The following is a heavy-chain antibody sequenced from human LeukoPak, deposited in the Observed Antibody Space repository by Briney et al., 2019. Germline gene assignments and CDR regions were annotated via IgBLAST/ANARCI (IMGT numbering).Heavy chain of an antibody. CDR2: ISRNGAVT. CDR1: GLIFDDYT. CDR3: ARPSFVTGSYYSL. Sequence: GGSLRLSCAASGLIFDDYTMHWVRQAPGKGLEWVSLISRNGAVTKYADSVRGRFTISRDNAKNSLYLQMNTLRAEDTAVYYCARPSFVTGSYYSLWGQGTLVAVSS. V-gene: IGHV3-43*01. J-gene: IGHJ4*02. D-gene: IGHD1-26*01.